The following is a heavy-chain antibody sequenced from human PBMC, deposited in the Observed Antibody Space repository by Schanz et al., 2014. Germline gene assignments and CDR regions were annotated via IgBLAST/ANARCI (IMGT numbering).Heavy chain of an antibody. Sequence: QVQLVESGGGLVKPGGSLRLSCTASGFTFSDYYMTWIRQAPGKGLEWVSYIGRTSNNKYYADSVKGRFSVSRDNAEDSLYLQMNSLRDDDTAVYYCARDFWDGYTWGQGTLVTVSS. CDR3: ARDFWDGYT. CDR2: IGRTSNNK. CDR1: GFTFSDYY. J-gene: IGHJ1*01. D-gene: IGHD5-12*01. V-gene: IGHV3-11*06.